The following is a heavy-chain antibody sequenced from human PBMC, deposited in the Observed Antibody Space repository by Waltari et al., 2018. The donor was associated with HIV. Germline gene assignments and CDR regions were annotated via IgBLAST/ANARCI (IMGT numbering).Heavy chain of an antibody. J-gene: IGHJ4*02. CDR2: FDPKNGKP. CDR3: VTLYNESPLYSDF. Sequence: HLIQSTSALTRPGASVTISCKVPGHHLSDLSMQWVRQGRGQRLEWMGGFDPKNGKPVYSQRFWGRVSLAEDTSEDTAFLELNRLTSDDTAVYYCVTLYNESPLYSDFWGQGTLVTV. D-gene: IGHD3-10*01. CDR1: GHHLSDLS. V-gene: IGHV1-24*01.